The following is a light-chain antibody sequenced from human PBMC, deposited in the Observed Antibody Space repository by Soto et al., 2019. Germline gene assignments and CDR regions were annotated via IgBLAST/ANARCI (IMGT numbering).Light chain of an antibody. V-gene: IGLV1-40*01. CDR3: QSYDSRLSGFVV. CDR1: SSNIGAGYD. J-gene: IGLJ2*01. CDR2: GNN. Sequence: QSALTQQPSVSGAPGQRVTISCTGSSSNIGAGYDVHWYQQLPGTAPKLLIFGNNNRPSGVPDRFSGSKSGTSASLAITGLQAEDEADYYCQSYDSRLSGFVVFGGGTKLTVL.